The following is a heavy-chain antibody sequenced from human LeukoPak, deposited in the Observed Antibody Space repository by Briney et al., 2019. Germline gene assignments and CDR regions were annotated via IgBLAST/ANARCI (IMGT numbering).Heavy chain of an antibody. CDR2: ISWNSGSI. Sequence: SLRLSCAASGFTFGYFSLQRVRPAPGKGLGWVFGISWNSGSIGYADSVKGRFTISRDNAKNSLYLQMNSLRAEDTALYYCAKGSVAVAGTFNWFDPWGQGTLVTVSS. J-gene: IGHJ5*02. CDR1: GFTFGYFS. CDR3: AKGSVAVAGTFNWFDP. D-gene: IGHD6-19*01. V-gene: IGHV3-9*01.